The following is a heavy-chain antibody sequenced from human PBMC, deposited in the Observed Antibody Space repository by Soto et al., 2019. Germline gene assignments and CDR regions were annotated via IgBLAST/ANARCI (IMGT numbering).Heavy chain of an antibody. CDR2: TYYRSKWYY. Sequence: PSQTLSLTCTISGDSVSSDTAVWTWIRQSPSRGLEWLGRTYYRSKWYYDYAVSVKSRITINPDTSRNQFSLQLNSVTPEDTAVYYCARGEYPPYYYGMDVWGQGTTVTVSS. J-gene: IGHJ6*02. CDR1: GDSVSSDTAV. V-gene: IGHV6-1*01. CDR3: ARGEYPPYYYGMDV. D-gene: IGHD2-2*02.